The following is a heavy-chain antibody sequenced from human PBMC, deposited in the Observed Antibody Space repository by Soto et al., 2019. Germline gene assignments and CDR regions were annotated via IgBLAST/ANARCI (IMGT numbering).Heavy chain of an antibody. J-gene: IGHJ5*02. CDR3: ARGERGRGYSYGKGYWFDP. CDR1: GYTFTSYD. D-gene: IGHD5-18*01. CDR2: MNPNSGNT. V-gene: IGHV1-8*01. Sequence: ASVKVSCKASGYTFTSYDINWVRQATGQGLEWMGWMNPNSGNTGYAQKFQGRVTMTRNTSISTAYMELSSLRSEDTAVYYCARGERGRGYSYGKGYWFDPWGQGTLVTVSS.